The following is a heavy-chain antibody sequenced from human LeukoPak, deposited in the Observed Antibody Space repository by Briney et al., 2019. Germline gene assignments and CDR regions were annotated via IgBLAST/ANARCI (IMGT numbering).Heavy chain of an antibody. CDR2: LSGYDDST. V-gene: IGHV3-23*01. CDR1: GFDVTSKY. Sequence: GGSLRLSCAASGFDVTSKYMTWVRQPPGKGLEWVSALSGYDDSTYYLESVKGRFTISRDNSKSTLYLQMNSLRVEDTAVYYCAKGEAASVSSWFDPWGQGTLVSVSS. D-gene: IGHD6-13*01. CDR3: AKGEAASVSSWFDP. J-gene: IGHJ5*02.